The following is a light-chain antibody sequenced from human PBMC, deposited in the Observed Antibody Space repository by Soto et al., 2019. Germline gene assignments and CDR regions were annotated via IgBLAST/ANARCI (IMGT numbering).Light chain of an antibody. Sequence: DIQMTQSPPTLSASVGDRVIITCRASQSISSHLNWYQQKPGKAPKLLIFAASSLQSGVPSRFSGSRSGPDFTLTISSLQPEDFATYFCQQSYSSPPTFGQGTKVDIK. CDR2: AAS. CDR3: QQSYSSPPT. J-gene: IGKJ1*01. CDR1: QSISSH. V-gene: IGKV1-39*01.